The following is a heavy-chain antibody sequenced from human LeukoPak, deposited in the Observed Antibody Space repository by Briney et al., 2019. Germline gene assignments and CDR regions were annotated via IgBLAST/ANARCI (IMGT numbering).Heavy chain of an antibody. V-gene: IGHV4-34*01. CDR1: GGSFSGYY. CDR2: INHSGST. Sequence: SSETLSLTCAVYGGSFSGYYWSWIRQPPGKGLEWIGEINHSGSTNYNPSLKSRVTISVDTSKNQFSLKLSSVTAADTAVYYCVKGQLGLKYWGQGTLVTVSS. D-gene: IGHD6-6*01. J-gene: IGHJ4*02. CDR3: VKGQLGLKY.